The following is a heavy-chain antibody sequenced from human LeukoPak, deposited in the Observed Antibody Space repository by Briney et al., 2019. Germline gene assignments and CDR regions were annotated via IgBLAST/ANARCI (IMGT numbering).Heavy chain of an antibody. CDR3: ARAVGPLSGYAPN. CDR2: ISSSSSII. Sequence: GGSLRLSCAASGFSFSSYSMSWVRQAPGKGLEWVSYISSSSSIIYYADSVKGRFTISRDNAKNSLHLQMNSLRDEDTAVYYCARAVGPLSGYAPNWGQGTLVTVSS. V-gene: IGHV3-48*02. D-gene: IGHD5-18*01. CDR1: GFSFSSYS. J-gene: IGHJ4*02.